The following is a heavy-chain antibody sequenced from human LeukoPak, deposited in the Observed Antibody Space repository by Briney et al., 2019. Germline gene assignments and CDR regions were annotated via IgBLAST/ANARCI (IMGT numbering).Heavy chain of an antibody. J-gene: IGHJ6*02. Sequence: ASVKVSCKASGYTFTSYYMHWARQAPGQGLEWMGIINPSGGSTSYAQKFQGRVTMTRDTSTSTVYMELSSLRSEDTAVYYCAREGTYYDFWSGYRDYYYYGMDVWGQGTTVTVSS. D-gene: IGHD3-3*01. V-gene: IGHV1-46*01. CDR3: AREGTYYDFWSGYRDYYYYGMDV. CDR1: GYTFTSYY. CDR2: INPSGGST.